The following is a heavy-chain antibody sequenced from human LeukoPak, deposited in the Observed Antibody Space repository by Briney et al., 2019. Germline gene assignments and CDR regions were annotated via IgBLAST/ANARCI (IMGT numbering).Heavy chain of an antibody. J-gene: IGHJ4*02. CDR1: GGSMSGHW. Sequence: SETLSLTCTVSGGSMSGHWWSWIRQPPGKGLEWIGDIFYSGGTNNNSPLKSRLTMSLDTSKNQFSLKLSSVTAADTAVYYCASPYYGSGSVKDYWGQGTLVTVSS. CDR3: ASPYYGSGSVKDY. D-gene: IGHD3-10*01. V-gene: IGHV4-59*08. CDR2: IFYSGGT.